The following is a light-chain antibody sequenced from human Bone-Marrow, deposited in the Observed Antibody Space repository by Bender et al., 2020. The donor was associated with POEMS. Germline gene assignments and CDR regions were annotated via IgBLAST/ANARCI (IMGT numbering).Light chain of an antibody. CDR3: SSYTSSSTLV. V-gene: IGLV2-14*03. J-gene: IGLJ1*01. CDR1: SSDVGGYNY. CDR2: DVS. Sequence: QSALTQPASVSGSPGQSITISCTGTSSDVGGYNYVSWYQQHPGKAPKLMIYDVSNRPSGVSNRFSGSKSGNTASLTISGLQDEDEADYYCSSYTSSSTLVFGTGTKATVL.